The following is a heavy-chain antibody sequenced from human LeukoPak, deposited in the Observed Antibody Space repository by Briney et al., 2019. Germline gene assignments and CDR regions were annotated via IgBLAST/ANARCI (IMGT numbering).Heavy chain of an antibody. V-gene: IGHV3-7*01. CDR1: GFAFSSYS. J-gene: IGHJ4*02. D-gene: IGHD1-26*01. CDR3: AREGRVGATPFDY. Sequence: GGSLRLSCSASGFAFSSYSMSWVRQAPGKGLEWVANIKQDGSEKYYVDSVKGRFTISRDNAKNSLYLQMNSLRAEDTAVYYCAREGRVGATPFDYWGQGTLVTVSS. CDR2: IKQDGSEK.